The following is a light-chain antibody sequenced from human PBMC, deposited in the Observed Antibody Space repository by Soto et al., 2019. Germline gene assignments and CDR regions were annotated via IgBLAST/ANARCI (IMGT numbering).Light chain of an antibody. Sequence: DIQMTHSPSTLSASVGDRVTITCRASQTISSWLAWYQQKPGKAPKLLIYKASTLKSGVPSRFSGSGSGTEFTLTISSLQPDDFATYYCQHYNSYPLTFGGGTKVDI. CDR2: KAS. J-gene: IGKJ4*01. CDR1: QTISSW. CDR3: QHYNSYPLT. V-gene: IGKV1-5*03.